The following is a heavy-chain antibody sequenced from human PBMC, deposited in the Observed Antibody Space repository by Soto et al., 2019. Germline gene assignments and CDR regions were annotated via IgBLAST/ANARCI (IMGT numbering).Heavy chain of an antibody. D-gene: IGHD2-2*01. V-gene: IGHV1-18*04. CDR3: ARGPRYCSTTSCFSGVTWFDP. CDR1: GYTFTSYG. Sequence: GASVKVSCKASGYTFTSYGISWVRQAPGQGLEWMGWISSYNGNTNYAQKVQGRVTMTTDTSTSTTYMELGSLRSDDTAVYYCARGPRYCSTTSCFSGVTWFDPWGQGTLVTVSS. CDR2: ISSYNGNT. J-gene: IGHJ5*02.